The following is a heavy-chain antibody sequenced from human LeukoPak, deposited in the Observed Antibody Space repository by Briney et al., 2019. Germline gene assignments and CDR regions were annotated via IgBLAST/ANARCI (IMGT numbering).Heavy chain of an antibody. CDR2: IYPGDSGT. V-gene: IGHV5-51*01. J-gene: IGHJ4*02. D-gene: IGHD3-16*01. CDR3: ARHRRTQTADDSIDY. Sequence: GESLKISCKGSGYSFTSYWIGWVRQMPGKGLEWMRIIYPGDSGTRYSPSFQGQVTISADKSISTAYLQWSSLKAPDTAMYYCARHRRTQTADDSIDYWGQGTLVTVSS. CDR1: GYSFTSYW.